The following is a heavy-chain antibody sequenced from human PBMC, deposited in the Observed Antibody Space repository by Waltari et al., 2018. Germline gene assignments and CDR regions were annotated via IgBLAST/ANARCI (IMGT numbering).Heavy chain of an antibody. D-gene: IGHD6-13*01. CDR1: GFTFSSYW. CDR3: VIGAQHVSNWYASEYFQH. Sequence: EVQLVESGGGLVQPGGSLRLSCAASGFTFSSYWMHWVRQAPGKGLVWVSDINTDGSTTTYADSVKGRFTISRDNAKNTLYLQMDSLRAEETAVYYCVIGAQHVSNWYASEYFQHWGQGTLVTVSS. CDR2: INTDGSTT. J-gene: IGHJ1*01. V-gene: IGHV3-74*01.